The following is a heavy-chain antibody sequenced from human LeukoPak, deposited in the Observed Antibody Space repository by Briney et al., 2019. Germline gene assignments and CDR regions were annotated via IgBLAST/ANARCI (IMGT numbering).Heavy chain of an antibody. CDR1: GGPISSYY. Sequence: SETLSLTCTVFGGPISSYYWSWIGQPPGKGLAWIGYIYTSGSTNSNPSLKSRVTISVDTSKHQFSLKLSSVSAADTAVYYCAREVLDAFDIWGQGTMVTVSS. J-gene: IGHJ3*02. D-gene: IGHD3-3*01. V-gene: IGHV4-4*09. CDR3: AREVLDAFDI. CDR2: IYTSGST.